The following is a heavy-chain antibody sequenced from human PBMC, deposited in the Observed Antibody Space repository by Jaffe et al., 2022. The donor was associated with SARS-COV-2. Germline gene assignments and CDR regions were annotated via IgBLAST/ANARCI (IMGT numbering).Heavy chain of an antibody. CDR1: GFTFDDYA. Sequence: EVQLVESGGGLVQPGRSLRLSCAASGFTFDDYAMHWVRQAPGKGLEWVSGISWNSGSIGYADSVKGRFTISRDNAKNSLYLQMNSLRAEDTALYYCAKSGIAARRPFDYWGQGTLVTVSS. V-gene: IGHV3-9*01. J-gene: IGHJ4*02. D-gene: IGHD6-6*01. CDR3: AKSGIAARRPFDY. CDR2: ISWNSGSI.